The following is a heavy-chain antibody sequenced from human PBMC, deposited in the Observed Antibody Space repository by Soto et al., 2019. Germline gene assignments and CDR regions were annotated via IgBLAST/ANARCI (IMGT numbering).Heavy chain of an antibody. CDR2: SIATGAGT. V-gene: IGHV3-23*01. CDR3: AKDRRAGGNYGFYSDF. J-gene: IGHJ4*02. Sequence: EVQLLESGGGLVQPGGSLRLSCAASGFTFSSYGMTWVRQAPGKGLAWVSFSIATGAGTYYADSVKGRFTISRDNSKNTLYLQMTSLRADDTAVYYCAKDRRAGGNYGFYSDFGGQGALVIVSS. D-gene: IGHD1-7*01. CDR1: GFTFSSYG.